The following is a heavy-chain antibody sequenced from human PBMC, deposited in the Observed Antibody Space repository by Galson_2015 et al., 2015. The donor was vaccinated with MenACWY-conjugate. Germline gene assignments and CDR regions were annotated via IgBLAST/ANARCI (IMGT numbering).Heavy chain of an antibody. CDR1: GYTFAFHD. V-gene: IGHV1-8*01. J-gene: IGHJ4*02. CDR3: ARLTGGRFDL. Sequence: SVQVSCKASGYTFAFHDMSWVRQATGQGLECLGWMNPNSGNTGYAQKFQGRVTMTRNTSITTAYMELSGLNSEDTAVYFCARLTGGRFDLCGQGTLVTVSS. D-gene: IGHD7-27*01. CDR2: MNPNSGNT.